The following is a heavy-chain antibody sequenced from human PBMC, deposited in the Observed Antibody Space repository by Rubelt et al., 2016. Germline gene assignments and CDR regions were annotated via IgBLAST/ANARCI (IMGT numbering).Heavy chain of an antibody. D-gene: IGHD4-17*01. CDR3: AKEGDYGYWFDP. CDR2: IYYSGST. V-gene: IGHV4-39*07. J-gene: IGHJ5*02. CDR1: GGSISSSSYY. Sequence: QLQLQESGPGLVKPSETLSLTCTVSGGSISSSSYYWGWIRQPPGKGLEWLGSIYYSGSTYYKPSLKSRVTISVDTSKNQFSLKLGSVTAADTAVYYCAKEGDYGYWFDPWGQGTLVTVSS.